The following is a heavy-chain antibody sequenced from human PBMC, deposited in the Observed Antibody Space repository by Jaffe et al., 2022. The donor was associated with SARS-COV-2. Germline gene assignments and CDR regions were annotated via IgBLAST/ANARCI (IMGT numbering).Heavy chain of an antibody. CDR3: ARDTSSYYYYAMDV. Sequence: EVQLVESGGGLVQPGGSLRLSCAASGFTFSSYSMNWVRQAPGKGLEWVSYIRSSSSSTYYADSVKGRFTISRDNAKNSLYLQMNSLRDEDTAVYYCARDTSSYYYYAMDVWGQGTTVTVSS. CDR2: IRSSSSST. J-gene: IGHJ6*02. D-gene: IGHD3-16*01. CDR1: GFTFSSYS. V-gene: IGHV3-48*02.